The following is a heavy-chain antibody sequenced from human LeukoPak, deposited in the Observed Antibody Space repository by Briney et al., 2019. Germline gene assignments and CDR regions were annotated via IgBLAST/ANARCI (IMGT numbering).Heavy chain of an antibody. Sequence: PGGSLSLSCGASGFTFSTYGMTWVRQAPGKGLEWVSCMSDSGTNTYYADSVKGRFTISRDNSNNTLYLQMNSLRAEDTAVYYCARTYSSGWYGSYFDYWGQGTLVTVSS. CDR3: ARTYSSGWYGSYFDY. J-gene: IGHJ4*02. V-gene: IGHV3-23*01. CDR2: MSDSGTNT. CDR1: GFTFSTYG. D-gene: IGHD6-19*01.